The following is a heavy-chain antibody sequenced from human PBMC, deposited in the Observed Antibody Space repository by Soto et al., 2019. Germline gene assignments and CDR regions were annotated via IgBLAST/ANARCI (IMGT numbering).Heavy chain of an antibody. CDR3: ARGRPYYDFWSGYYTSHYGMDV. V-gene: IGHV4-34*01. J-gene: IGHJ6*02. CDR2: INHSGST. CDR1: GGSFSGYY. D-gene: IGHD3-3*01. Sequence: SETLSLTCAVYGGSFSGYYWSWIRQPPGKGLEWIGEINHSGSTNYNPSLKSRVTISVDTSKNQFSLKLSSVTAADTAVYYCARGRPYYDFWSGYYTSHYGMDVWGQGTTVTVSS.